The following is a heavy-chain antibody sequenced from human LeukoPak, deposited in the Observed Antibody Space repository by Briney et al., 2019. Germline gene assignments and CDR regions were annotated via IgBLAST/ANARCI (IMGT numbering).Heavy chain of an antibody. J-gene: IGHJ4*02. CDR3: ARRLIHGDYDRSPFDY. CDR2: ISTYTGNT. Sequence: ASVKVSCKTSGYTFTSSGISWVRQAPGQGLEWMRWISTYTGNTNYAQKLQGRVTMTTDTSTSTAYMALRSLRSDDTAVYYCARRLIHGDYDRSPFDYWGQGTLVTVSS. CDR1: GYTFTSSG. V-gene: IGHV1-18*01. D-gene: IGHD4-17*01.